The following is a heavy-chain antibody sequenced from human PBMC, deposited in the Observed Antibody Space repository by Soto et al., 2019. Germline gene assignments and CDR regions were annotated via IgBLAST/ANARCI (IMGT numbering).Heavy chain of an antibody. CDR2: IGGSDFST. D-gene: IGHD2-21*01. V-gene: IGHV3-23*01. CDR3: AKDATPRDCLFMHYLDS. Sequence: PGGPLRLSFAASGLTSSPYGTTWVRQAPGRGLKWVSSIGGSDFSTHYAKSGQGRFTISRDNAKNTVYLHMNNRRGDDTAVYYCAKDATPRDCLFMHYLDSWGQGSLVTVS. J-gene: IGHJ4*02. CDR1: GLTSSPYG.